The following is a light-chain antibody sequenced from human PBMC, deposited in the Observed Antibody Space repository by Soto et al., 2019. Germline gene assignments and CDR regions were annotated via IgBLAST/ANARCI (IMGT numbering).Light chain of an antibody. V-gene: IGLV4-69*01. CDR3: QTWGTGLWV. CDR2: LNSDGSH. J-gene: IGLJ3*02. Sequence: QLVLTQSPSSSASLGASVKLTCTLSSGHSNYAIAWHQQQPEKGPRYLMNLNSDGSHSKGDGIPDRFSGSSSGAERYLTISSLQSEDEADYSCQTWGTGLWVFGGVTKITVL. CDR1: SGHSNYA.